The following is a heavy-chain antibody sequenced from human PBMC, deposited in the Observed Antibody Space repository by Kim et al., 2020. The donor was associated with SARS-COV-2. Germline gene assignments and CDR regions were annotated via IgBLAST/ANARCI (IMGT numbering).Heavy chain of an antibody. CDR2: TI. J-gene: IGHJ6*02. Sequence: TIQYADAGKGRSTAAGDNAKNSLYLQMNSARAEDTALYYCARRAPLYGMDVWGQGTTVTVSS. V-gene: IGHV3-48*03. CDR3: ARRAPLYGMDV.